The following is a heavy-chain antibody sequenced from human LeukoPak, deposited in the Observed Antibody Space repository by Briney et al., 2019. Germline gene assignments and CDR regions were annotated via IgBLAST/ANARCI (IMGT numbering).Heavy chain of an antibody. CDR1: GFPFSSYG. J-gene: IGHJ4*02. D-gene: IGHD6-19*01. V-gene: IGHV3-30*18. Sequence: GGSLRLSCAASGFPFSSYGMHWVRQAPGKGLEWVAAISNDDNNKFYADSVKGRFTISRDNPKNTMNLQMNSLRAEDTAVYYCAKGGGSSGRSYYFDYWGQGTLVTVSS. CDR3: AKGGGSSGRSYYFDY. CDR2: ISNDDNNK.